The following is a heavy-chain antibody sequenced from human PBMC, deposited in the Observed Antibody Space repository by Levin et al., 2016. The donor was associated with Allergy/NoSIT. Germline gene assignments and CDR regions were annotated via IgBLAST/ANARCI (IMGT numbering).Heavy chain of an antibody. J-gene: IGHJ4*02. V-gene: IGHV3-30-3*01. CDR3: ARGDGGGYYDNSGFEY. D-gene: IGHD3-22*01. CDR2: ISDDGSNK. Sequence: VRQAPGKGLEWVAVISDDGSNKYYADSVKGRFTISRDNSKNTLHLQMNSLRAEDTAVYYCARGDGGGYYDNSGFEYWGQGTLVTVSS.